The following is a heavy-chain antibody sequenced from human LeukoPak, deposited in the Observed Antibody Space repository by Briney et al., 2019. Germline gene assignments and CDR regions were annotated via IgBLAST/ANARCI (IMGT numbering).Heavy chain of an antibody. CDR2: TGPV. CDR3: AQGTSWINPYFYMDV. D-gene: IGHD1-7*01. CDR1: GFTFSDYA. V-gene: IGHV3-23*01. Sequence: PGGSLRLSCAASGFTFSDYAMTWVRQAPGKGLEWVSSTGPVHYADSVKGRFTISRDDSKNTLFLQMNSLRAEDTAIYYCAQGTSWINPYFYMDVWGKGTTVTVSS. J-gene: IGHJ6*03.